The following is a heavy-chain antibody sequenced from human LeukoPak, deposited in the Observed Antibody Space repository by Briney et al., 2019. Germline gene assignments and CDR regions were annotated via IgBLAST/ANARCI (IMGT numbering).Heavy chain of an antibody. CDR2: ISSSGSTI. CDR1: GLTFSDYY. CDR3: ARVGELEQDYYYMDV. V-gene: IGHV3-11*04. D-gene: IGHD1/OR15-1a*01. J-gene: IGHJ6*03. Sequence: PGGSLRLPCAASGLTFSDYYMSWIRQAPGKGLEWVSYISSSGSTIYYADSVKGRFTISRDNAKNSLYLQMNSLRAEDTAVHYCARVGELEQDYYYMDVWGKGTTVTVSS.